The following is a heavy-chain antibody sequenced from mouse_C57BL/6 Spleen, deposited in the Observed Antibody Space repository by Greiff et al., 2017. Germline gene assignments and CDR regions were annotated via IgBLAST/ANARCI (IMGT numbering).Heavy chain of an antibody. CDR3: ARSGWLLGEYFDY. CDR2: IYPGDGDT. D-gene: IGHD2-3*01. CDR1: GYAFSSSC. Sequence: VQLLQSGHGLVKPGASVKISCTASGYAFSSSCMTWVPQTPGKGLEWIARIYPGDGDTNYNGKFKGKATLTADKSSSTAYMQLSSLTSEDSAVYFCARSGWLLGEYFDYWGQGTTLTVSS. V-gene: IGHV1-82*01. J-gene: IGHJ2*01.